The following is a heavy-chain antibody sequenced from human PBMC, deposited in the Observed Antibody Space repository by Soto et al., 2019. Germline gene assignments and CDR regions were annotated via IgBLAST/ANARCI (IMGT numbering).Heavy chain of an antibody. CDR3: ARLGIAVAGNPVGAFDI. J-gene: IGHJ3*02. CDR2: IYYSGST. D-gene: IGHD6-19*01. CDR1: GGSISSSSYY. Sequence: PSETLSLTCTVSGGSISSSSYYWGWIRQPPGKGLEWIGSIYYSGSTYYNPSLKSRVTISVDTSKNQFSLKLSSVTAADTAVYYCARLGIAVAGNPVGAFDIWGQGTMVTVSS. V-gene: IGHV4-39*01.